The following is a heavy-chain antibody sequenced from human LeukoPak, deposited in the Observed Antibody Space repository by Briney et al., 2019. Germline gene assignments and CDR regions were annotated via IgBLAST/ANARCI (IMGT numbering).Heavy chain of an antibody. Sequence: PGGSLRLSCAASGFTFSSYGMHWVRQAPGKGLEWVAFIRYDGSNKYYADSVKGRFTISRDNSKNTLYLQMNSLRAEDTAVYYCAKDGIVPAKAHAFLDYWGQGTLVTVSS. CDR2: IRYDGSNK. V-gene: IGHV3-30*02. CDR3: AKDGIVPAKAHAFLDY. J-gene: IGHJ4*02. CDR1: GFTFSSYG. D-gene: IGHD2-2*01.